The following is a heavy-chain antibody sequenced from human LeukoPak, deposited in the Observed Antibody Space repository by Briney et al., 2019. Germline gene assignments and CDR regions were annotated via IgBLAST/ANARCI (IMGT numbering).Heavy chain of an antibody. CDR1: GFTFSNYN. CDR2: ISSSSSYI. J-gene: IGHJ6*03. CDR3: ARDQEVWFGEFLSHYMDV. D-gene: IGHD3-10*01. Sequence: GGSLRLSCAASGFTFSNYNINWVRQAPGKGLEWVSSISSSSSYIYYADSVKGRFTLSRDNAKNSLYLQMDSLRVEDTAVYYCARDQEVWFGEFLSHYMDVWGKGTTVTISS. V-gene: IGHV3-21*01.